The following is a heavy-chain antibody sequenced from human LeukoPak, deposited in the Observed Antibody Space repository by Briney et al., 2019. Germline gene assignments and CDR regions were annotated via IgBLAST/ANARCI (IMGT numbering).Heavy chain of an antibody. CDR3: ARIHRYCSGGACYVLDN. D-gene: IGHD2-15*01. Sequence: PSETLSLTCVVSGGSVSGYYWGWIRQPPGRGLEWIGYVYYSGSTNYNPSFKSRITISVDTSRNQFSLQLSSVTAADAAVYYCARIHRYCSGGACYVLDNWGQGTLVAVSS. CDR2: VYYSGST. CDR1: GGSVSGYY. V-gene: IGHV4-59*02. J-gene: IGHJ4*02.